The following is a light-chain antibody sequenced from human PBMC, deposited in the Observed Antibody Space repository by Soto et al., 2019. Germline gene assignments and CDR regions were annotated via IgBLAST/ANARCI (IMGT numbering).Light chain of an antibody. V-gene: IGKV1-39*01. Sequence: DIQMTQSPSSLSASVGDRVAITCRASQSISACLNWYQQKPGKAPKLLIYAASSLQSGVPSRFRGSGTGTDVTLTISSLQPEDFATYYCQQSHSTPPTFGQGTNVDIK. CDR2: AAS. CDR1: QSISAC. J-gene: IGKJ1*01. CDR3: QQSHSTPPT.